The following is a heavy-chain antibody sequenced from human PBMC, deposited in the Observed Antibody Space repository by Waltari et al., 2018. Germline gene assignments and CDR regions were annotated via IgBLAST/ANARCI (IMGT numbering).Heavy chain of an antibody. V-gene: IGHV3-49*04. CDR2: IRIPTYGGA. Sequence: EVQLVESGGGLIQPGRSLRLSCRASGFTFGDYAMSWVRQVPGKGLEWVGFIRIPTYGGAVYAASVKGRFTISRDDSKSTAYLHMNSLETDDTAVYYCSRVTPLTAFDYWGQGTLVTVSS. CDR3: SRVTPLTAFDY. D-gene: IGHD4-17*01. J-gene: IGHJ4*02. CDR1: GFTFGDYA.